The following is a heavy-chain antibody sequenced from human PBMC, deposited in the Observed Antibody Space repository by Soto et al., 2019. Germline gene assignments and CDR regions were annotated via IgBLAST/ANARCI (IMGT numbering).Heavy chain of an antibody. CDR1: GGSFSGYY. V-gene: IGHV4-34*01. CDR2: INHSGST. CDR3: ARGSYPIQLWSHLKGYFEY. J-gene: IGHJ4*02. Sequence: SETLSLTCSVYGGSFSGYYWSWIRQPPGRGLEWIGEINHSGSTNYNPSLKSRVTVSVDTSKNQFSLKLSSVTAADTAVYYCARGSYPIQLWSHLKGYFEYWGQGTLVTVSS. D-gene: IGHD5-18*01.